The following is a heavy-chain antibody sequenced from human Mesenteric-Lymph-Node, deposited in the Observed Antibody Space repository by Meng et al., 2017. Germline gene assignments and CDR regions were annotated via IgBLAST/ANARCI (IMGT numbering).Heavy chain of an antibody. V-gene: IGHV1-18*01. CDR1: GYSFISYA. Sequence: ASVKVSCKASGYSFISYAFSWVRQAPGQGLEWMGWISAYNGDTNYSQKFQGRVTMTTDTSTSTAYMELRSLASDDTAVYYCARGGVRFYSSGGRFDYWGQGTLVTVSS. J-gene: IGHJ4*02. CDR2: ISAYNGDT. D-gene: IGHD6-19*01. CDR3: ARGGVRFYSSGGRFDY.